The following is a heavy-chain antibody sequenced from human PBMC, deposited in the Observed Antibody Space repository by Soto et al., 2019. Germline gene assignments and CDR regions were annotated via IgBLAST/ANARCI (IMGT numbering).Heavy chain of an antibody. CDR3: ARQPTDILTGHYNYGMDV. CDR1: GGSISSYY. J-gene: IGHJ6*02. D-gene: IGHD3-9*01. Sequence: QVQLQESGPGLVKPSETLSLTCTVSGGSISSYYWSWVRQPPGKGLEWIGYIHYSGSTNYNPSLQSRVPXXTXASKNQFSLSLTSVTAADTAVYYCARQPTDILTGHYNYGMDVWGQGTTVTVSS. V-gene: IGHV4-59*08. CDR2: IHYSGST.